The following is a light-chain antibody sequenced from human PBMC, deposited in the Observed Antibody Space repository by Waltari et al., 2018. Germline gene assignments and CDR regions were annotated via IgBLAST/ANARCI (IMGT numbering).Light chain of an antibody. J-gene: IGKJ1*01. V-gene: IGKV3-20*01. CDR1: QSVGIN. Sequence: EILMTQSPASLSVSPWDRATLSFWAGQSVGINLALYQQRPGQAPTLLIYGASTRATGIPDRFSGSGSGTDFTLTISRLEPEDFAVYYCQQYGSSPPWTFGQGTKVEIK. CDR3: QQYGSSPPWT. CDR2: GAS.